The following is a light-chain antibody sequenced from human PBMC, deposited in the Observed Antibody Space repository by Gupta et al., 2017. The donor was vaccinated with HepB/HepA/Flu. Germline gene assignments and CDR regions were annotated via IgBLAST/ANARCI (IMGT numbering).Light chain of an antibody. V-gene: IGLV1-44*01. CDR1: SSNIGSNT. CDR2: SNN. J-gene: IGLJ1*01. CDR3: AAWDDSLNGQV. Sequence: QSVLTRPPSASGTPGQRVTISCSGSSSNIGSNTVNWYQQPPGTAPKLLIYSNNQRPSGVPDRFSGSKSGTSASLAISGLQSEDEADYYCAAWDDSLNGQVFGTGTKVTVL.